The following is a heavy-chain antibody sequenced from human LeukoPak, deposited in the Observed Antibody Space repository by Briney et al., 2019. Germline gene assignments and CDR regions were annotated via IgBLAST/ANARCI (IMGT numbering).Heavy chain of an antibody. V-gene: IGHV4-39*07. J-gene: IGHJ4*02. D-gene: IGHD6-13*01. CDR2: IYYSGST. CDR3: ASLKAPSLAAAGTGMHY. Sequence: PSETLSLTCTVSGGSISSSSYYWGWIRQPPGKGLEWIGSIYYSGSTYYNPSLKSRVTISVDTSKNQFSLKLSSVTAADTAVYYCASLKAPSLAAAGTGMHYWGQGTLVTVSS. CDR1: GGSISSSSYY.